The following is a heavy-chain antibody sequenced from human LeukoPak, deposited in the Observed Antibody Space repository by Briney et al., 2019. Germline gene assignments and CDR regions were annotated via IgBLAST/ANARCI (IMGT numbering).Heavy chain of an antibody. CDR3: ARGKFTMAGG. V-gene: IGHV3-7*01. CDR2: IKQDGSEK. J-gene: IGHJ4*02. Sequence: PGGSLRLSCVVSGFTFSSYWMSWVRQAPGKGLEWVANIKQDGSEKYYVDSVKGRFTMSRDNAKNSLYLQMNSLRAEDTAVYYCARGKFTMAGGWGQGTLVTVSS. CDR1: GFTFSSYW. D-gene: IGHD3-10*02.